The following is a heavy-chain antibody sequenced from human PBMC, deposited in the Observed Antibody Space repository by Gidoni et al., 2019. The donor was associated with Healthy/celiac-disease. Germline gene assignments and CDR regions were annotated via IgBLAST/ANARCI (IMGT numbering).Heavy chain of an antibody. D-gene: IGHD3-3*01. Sequence: ELQLAESGGGLVQPGRSLSISCTAPGLTSGDYGMSWVRQASGKGLEWVGFIRSKAYGGTREYAASVKGRFTISRDDSKSIAYLQMNSLKTEDTAVYYCTLGRFLEKIYYGMDVWGQGTTVTVSS. CDR1: GLTSGDYG. J-gene: IGHJ6*02. CDR3: TLGRFLEKIYYGMDV. V-gene: IGHV3-49*04. CDR2: IRSKAYGGTR.